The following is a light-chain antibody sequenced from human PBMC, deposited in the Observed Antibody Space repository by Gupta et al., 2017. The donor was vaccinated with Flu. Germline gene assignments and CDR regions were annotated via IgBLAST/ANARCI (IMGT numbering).Light chain of an antibody. CDR3: QVWDGSTDHPVI. CDR1: NVGAKS. Sequence: GNNVGAKSVHWYQQKPGQAPVRSVYDDSDRPSGIPERFSGSNFGNTATLTISRVEAGDEADYYCQVWDGSTDHPVILGGGTKLTVL. V-gene: IGLV3-21*02. CDR2: DDS. J-gene: IGLJ2*01.